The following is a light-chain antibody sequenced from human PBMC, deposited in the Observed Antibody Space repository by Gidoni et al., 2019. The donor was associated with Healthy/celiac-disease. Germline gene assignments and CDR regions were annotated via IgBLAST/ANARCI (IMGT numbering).Light chain of an antibody. V-gene: IGKV1-5*03. CDR1: QSISSW. J-gene: IGKJ2*01. Sequence: DIQMTQSPSTLSASVGDRVTITCRASQSISSWLAWYQQKPGTAPKLLIYKASSLESGVPSRFSGSGSGTEFTLTISSLQPDDFATYYCQQYNSYMYTFGPGTKLEIK. CDR2: KAS. CDR3: QQYNSYMYT.